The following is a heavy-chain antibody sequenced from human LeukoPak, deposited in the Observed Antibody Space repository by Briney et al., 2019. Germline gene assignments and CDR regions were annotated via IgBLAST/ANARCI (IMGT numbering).Heavy chain of an antibody. CDR2: ISAYNGDT. Sequence: ASVRVSCKTSGYTFSNYDIYWVRQAPGQGLECMGWISAYNGDTRYAQILQGRFTVTTDTSTSTAYMELRSLTYDDTAVYYCARAGYCGDAGCRGGSAFDVWGQGTMVTVSS. CDR1: GYTFSNYD. V-gene: IGHV1-18*01. J-gene: IGHJ3*01. D-gene: IGHD2-21*01. CDR3: ARAGYCGDAGCRGGSAFDV.